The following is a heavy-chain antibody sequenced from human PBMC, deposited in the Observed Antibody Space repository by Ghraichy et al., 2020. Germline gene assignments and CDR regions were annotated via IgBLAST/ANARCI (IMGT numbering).Heavy chain of an antibody. CDR1: GYTLTELS. Sequence: ASVKVSCKVSGYTLTELSMHWVRQAPGKGLEWMGGFDPEDGETIYAQKFQGRVTMTEDTSTDTAYMELSSLRSEDTAVYYCATLICGGDCYSGPLFDYWGQGTLVTVSS. V-gene: IGHV1-24*01. D-gene: IGHD2-21*02. CDR2: FDPEDGET. J-gene: IGHJ4*02. CDR3: ATLICGGDCYSGPLFDY.